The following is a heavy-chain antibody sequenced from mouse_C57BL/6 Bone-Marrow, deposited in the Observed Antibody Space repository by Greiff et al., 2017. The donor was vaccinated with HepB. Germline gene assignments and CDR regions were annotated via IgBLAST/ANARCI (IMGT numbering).Heavy chain of an antibody. J-gene: IGHJ3*01. CDR2: IDPSDSYT. V-gene: IGHV1-50*01. CDR1: GYTFTSYW. Sequence: QVQLQQSGAELVKPGASVKLSCKASGYTFTSYWMQWVKQRPGQGLEWIGEIDPSDSYTNYNQKFKGKATLTVDTSSSTAYMQLSSLTSEDSAVYYCARELRLRVAYWGQGTLVTVSA. CDR3: ARELRLRVAY. D-gene: IGHD3-2*02.